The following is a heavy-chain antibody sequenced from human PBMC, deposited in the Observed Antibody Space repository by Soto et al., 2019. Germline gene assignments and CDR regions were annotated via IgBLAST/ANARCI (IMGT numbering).Heavy chain of an antibody. J-gene: IGHJ4*02. D-gene: IGHD2-8*01. CDR2: LYGNGGGI. CDR3: AKDRQPDGLWPFDH. CDR1: GFTFSTYA. Sequence: EVQLLESGGDLVQPGGSLRLSCAASGFTFSTYAMSWVRQAPGKGLEWVSGLYGNGGGITYADSVKGRFTISRDNSNNMLYLQMHSLRAEDTAGYYCAKDRQPDGLWPFDHWGQGTLVTVSS. V-gene: IGHV3-23*01.